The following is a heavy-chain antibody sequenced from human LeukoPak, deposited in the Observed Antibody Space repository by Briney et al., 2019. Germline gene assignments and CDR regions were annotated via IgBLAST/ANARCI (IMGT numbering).Heavy chain of an antibody. CDR2: ISSSGSTI. J-gene: IGHJ5*02. CDR1: GFTFSDYY. CDR3: ARDPGYSSSSSWFDP. D-gene: IGHD6-6*01. V-gene: IGHV3-11*01. Sequence: GGSLRLSCAASGFTFSDYYMSWIRQAPGKGLEWVSYISSSGSTIYYADSVKGQFTISRDNAKNSLYLQMNSLRAEDTAVYYCARDPGYSSSSSWFDPWGQGTLVTVSS.